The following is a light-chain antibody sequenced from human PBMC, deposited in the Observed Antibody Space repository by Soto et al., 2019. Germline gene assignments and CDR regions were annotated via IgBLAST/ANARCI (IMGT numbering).Light chain of an antibody. J-gene: IGKJ5*01. V-gene: IGKV3-20*01. CDR3: QQYGNSTPIT. CDR1: QSVSSSY. Sequence: EIVLTQPPGTLSLSPGERATLSCRASQSVSSSYLTWYQQKPGQAPRLLIYGASSRATGIPDRFSGSGSGTDFALTISRLEPEDYPVYYCQQYGNSTPITFGQGTLLQIK. CDR2: GAS.